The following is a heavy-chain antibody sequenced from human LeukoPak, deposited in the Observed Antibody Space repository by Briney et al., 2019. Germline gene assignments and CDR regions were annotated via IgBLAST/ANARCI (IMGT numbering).Heavy chain of an antibody. CDR2: IYYSGST. D-gene: IGHD3-9*01. V-gene: IGHV4-30-4*01. CDR3: ARTITLRYSPNYFDY. J-gene: IGHJ4*02. Sequence: SETLSLTCTVSGGSISSGDYYWSWIRQPPGKGLEWIGYIYYSGSTYYNPSLKSRVTISVDTSKNQFSLKLSSVIAADTAVYYCARTITLRYSPNYFDYWGQGTLVTVSS. CDR1: GGSISSGDYY.